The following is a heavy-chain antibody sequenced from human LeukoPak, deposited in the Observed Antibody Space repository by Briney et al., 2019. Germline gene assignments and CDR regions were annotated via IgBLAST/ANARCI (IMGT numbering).Heavy chain of an antibody. Sequence: GESLRISCKGSGYSFTSYWISWVRQMPGKGLEWMGIIYPSDSDPRYSPSFRGQVTISADKSIGTAYLQWSSLKASDTAMYYCASHDYGDYGTFKYWGQGTLVTVSS. CDR2: IYPSDSDP. CDR1: GYSFTSYW. V-gene: IGHV5-51*01. J-gene: IGHJ4*02. CDR3: ASHDYGDYGTFKY. D-gene: IGHD4-17*01.